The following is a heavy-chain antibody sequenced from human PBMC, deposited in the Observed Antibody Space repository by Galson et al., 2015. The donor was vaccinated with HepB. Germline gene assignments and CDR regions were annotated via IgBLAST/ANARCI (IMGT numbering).Heavy chain of an antibody. V-gene: IGHV4-59*08. CDR1: GGSITSDY. D-gene: IGHD3-22*01. J-gene: IGHJ4*02. Sequence: LSLTCTVSGGSITSDYWSWIRQPPGKGLEWSGCMSYSGYTKYNPSLKTRVTISLDTSKNQVSLKLTSVTAADTAVYYCARHYRGSYYEPFDYWGRGTLVTVSS. CDR3: ARHYRGSYYEPFDY. CDR2: MSYSGYT.